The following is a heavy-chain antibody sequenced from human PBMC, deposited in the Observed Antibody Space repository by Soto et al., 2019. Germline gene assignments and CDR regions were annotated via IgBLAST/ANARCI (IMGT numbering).Heavy chain of an antibody. J-gene: IGHJ4*02. Sequence: GGSLRLSCAASGFTFSNFWMHWVRQVPGKGLMWVSRINEDGRIINYADSVKGRFTISRDNARDTLYLEMNSLRAEGTAIYYCTRDNGGWGAYWGQGALVTVSS. D-gene: IGHD3-16*01. CDR3: TRDNGGWGAY. CDR1: GFTFSNFW. CDR2: INEDGRII. V-gene: IGHV3-74*01.